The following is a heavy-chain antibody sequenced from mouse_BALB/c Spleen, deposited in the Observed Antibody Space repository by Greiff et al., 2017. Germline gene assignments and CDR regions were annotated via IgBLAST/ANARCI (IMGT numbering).Heavy chain of an antibody. Sequence: QVQLKESGPGLVQPSQSLSITCTVSGFSLTSYGVHWVRQSPGKGLEWLGVIWSGGSTDYNAAFISRLSISKDNSKSQVFFKMNSLQANDTAIYYCARSRGNYMGYYAMDYWGQGTSVTVSS. V-gene: IGHV2-2*02. J-gene: IGHJ4*01. CDR1: GFSLTSYG. CDR3: ARSRGNYMGYYAMDY. D-gene: IGHD2-1*01. CDR2: IWSGGST.